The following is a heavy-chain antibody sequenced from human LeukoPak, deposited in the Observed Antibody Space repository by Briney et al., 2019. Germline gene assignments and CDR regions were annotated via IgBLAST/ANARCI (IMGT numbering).Heavy chain of an antibody. CDR1: GFTFSTYA. V-gene: IGHV3-23*01. CDR2: ISGSDGVT. J-gene: IGHJ4*02. CDR3: AKGVGYGDPYYFDY. Sequence: GGSLRLSCAASGFTFSTYAMHWVRQAPGRGLEWVSSISGSDGVTYYAESVEGRFTISRVNSKNILYLQMNSLRAEDTAVYYCAKGVGYGDPYYFDYWGQGTLVTVSS. D-gene: IGHD4-17*01.